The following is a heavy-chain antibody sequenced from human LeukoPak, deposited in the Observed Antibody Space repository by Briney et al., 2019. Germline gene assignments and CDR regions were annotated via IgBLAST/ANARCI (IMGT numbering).Heavy chain of an antibody. V-gene: IGHV1-69*13. CDR3: ARDPVAGTNVY. J-gene: IGHJ4*02. D-gene: IGHD6-19*01. CDR2: IIPIFGTA. Sequence: GASVKVSCKASGGTFSSYAISWVRQAPGRGLEWMGGIIPIFGTANYAQKFQGRVTITADESTSTAYMELSSLRSEDTAVYYCARDPVAGTNVYWGQGTLVTVSS. CDR1: GGTFSSYA.